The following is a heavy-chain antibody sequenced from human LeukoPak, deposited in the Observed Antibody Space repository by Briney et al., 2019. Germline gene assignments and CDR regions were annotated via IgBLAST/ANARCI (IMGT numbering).Heavy chain of an antibody. CDR1: GGSISSFY. J-gene: IGHJ4*02. V-gene: IGHV4-59*12. CDR2: IYYSGST. CDR3: ARPVRCSATTCSGPFDY. D-gene: IGHD2-2*01. Sequence: SETLSLTCTVSGGSISSFYWSWIRQPPGKGLEWIGYIYYSGSTDYNPSLKSRVTMSLDTSKNQFSLKLSSVTASDTAVYYCARPVRCSATTCSGPFDYWGQGTLVTVSS.